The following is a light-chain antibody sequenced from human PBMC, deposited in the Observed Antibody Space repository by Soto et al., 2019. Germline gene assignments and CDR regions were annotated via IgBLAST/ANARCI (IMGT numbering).Light chain of an antibody. CDR1: QSAGSY. J-gene: IGKJ4*01. V-gene: IGKV3-11*01. CDR3: QQRSDSLT. Sequence: EIVLTQSTATLSLSPGDAPTLSCRASQSAGSYLSWYQQKPGQAPSLLIYDTSTRATAITARCSGTGSETDFTITSSRLEPEDFAVYYCQQRSDSLTFGGGTKVEIK. CDR2: DTS.